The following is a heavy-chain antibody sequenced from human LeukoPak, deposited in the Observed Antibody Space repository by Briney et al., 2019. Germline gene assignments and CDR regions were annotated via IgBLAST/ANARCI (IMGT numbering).Heavy chain of an antibody. Sequence: GGSLRLSCAASGFTFINAWMAWVRQAPGKGLEWVGRIKSKSDGGTTDYAAPVKGRFSISRDDSKNTLYLQMNSLKSEDTGVYFCTTDGLYSIDSWGQGTLVTVSS. J-gene: IGHJ5*01. CDR3: TTDGLYSIDS. CDR2: IKSKSDGGTT. CDR1: GFTFINAW. D-gene: IGHD6-13*01. V-gene: IGHV3-15*01.